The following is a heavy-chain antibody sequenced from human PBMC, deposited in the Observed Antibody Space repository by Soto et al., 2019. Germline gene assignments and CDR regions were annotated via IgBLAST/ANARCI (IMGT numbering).Heavy chain of an antibody. Sequence: SETLSLTCTVSGGSISINYWSWIRQPPGKGLEWIGYIYYTGSTNYNPSLKSRVTISVDTSKNQFSLKLSSVTAADTAVYYCARGSGPQGDFFDYWGQGTLVTVSS. CDR3: ARGSGPQGDFFDY. CDR1: GGSISINY. V-gene: IGHV4-59*01. CDR2: IYYTGST. D-gene: IGHD3-3*01. J-gene: IGHJ4*02.